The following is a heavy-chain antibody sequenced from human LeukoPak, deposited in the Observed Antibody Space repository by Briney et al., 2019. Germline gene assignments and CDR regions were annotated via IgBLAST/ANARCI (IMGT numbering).Heavy chain of an antibody. CDR1: GYTFTSYY. D-gene: IGHD3-22*01. Sequence: ASVKVSCKASGYTFTSYYMHWVRQAPGQGLERMGIINPSGGSTSYAQKFQGRVTMTRDTSTSTVYMELSSLRSEDTAVYYCARDYLAYYYDSSGYIGYWGQGTLVTVSS. V-gene: IGHV1-46*01. CDR3: ARDYLAYYYDSSGYIGY. J-gene: IGHJ4*02. CDR2: INPSGGST.